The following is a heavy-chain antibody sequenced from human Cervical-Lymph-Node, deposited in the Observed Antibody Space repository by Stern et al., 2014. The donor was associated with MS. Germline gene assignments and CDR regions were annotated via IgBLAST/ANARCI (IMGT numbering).Heavy chain of an antibody. D-gene: IGHD3-3*01. Sequence: EVHLEEAGGGLVQPGGSLRLSCAASGFTFSSYAMSWVRQAPGKGLEWVSAFSGRGVSTYYADSVKGRFTISRDNSKNTLYLQMNSLRVEDTAVYYCAKDGGNTIFGVVITPTYGLDVWGQGTTVTVSS. CDR1: GFTFSSYA. J-gene: IGHJ6*02. CDR2: FSGRGVST. V-gene: IGHV3-23*04. CDR3: AKDGGNTIFGVVITPTYGLDV.